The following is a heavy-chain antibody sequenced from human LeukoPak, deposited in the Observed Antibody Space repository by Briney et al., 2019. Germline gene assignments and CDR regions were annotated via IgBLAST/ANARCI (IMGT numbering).Heavy chain of an antibody. V-gene: IGHV4-38-2*02. Sequence: PSETLSLTCAVSGNSISSGYYWGWIRQPPGKGLEWIASIYHGGSAFYNPSLKSRVTISIDTSKNHFSLKLNSVTAADTAVYYCARDDIWSGYYYFDYWGQGTLVTVSS. CDR1: GNSISSGYY. J-gene: IGHJ4*02. D-gene: IGHD3-3*01. CDR2: IYHGGSA. CDR3: ARDDIWSGYYYFDY.